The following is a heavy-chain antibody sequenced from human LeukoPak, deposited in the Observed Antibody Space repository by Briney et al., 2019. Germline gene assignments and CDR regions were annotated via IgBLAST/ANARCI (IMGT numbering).Heavy chain of an antibody. CDR3: VRDKDSGYDFYYYYYYMDV. V-gene: IGHV1-2*06. Sequence: GASVKVSCKASGYTFTGYYMHWVRQAPGQGLEWMGRIIPNSGGTNYAQKFQGRVTMTRDTSISTAYMELSRLRSDDTAVYYCVRDKDSGYDFYYYYYYMDVWGKGTPVTVSS. D-gene: IGHD5-12*01. CDR2: IIPNSGGT. J-gene: IGHJ6*03. CDR1: GYTFTGYY.